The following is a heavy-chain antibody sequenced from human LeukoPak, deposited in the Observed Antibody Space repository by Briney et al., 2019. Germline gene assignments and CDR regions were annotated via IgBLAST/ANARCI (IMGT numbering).Heavy chain of an antibody. CDR2: IGTAGDT. CDR3: AKDYGSLIGNWFDP. Sequence: PGGSLRLSCAASGFTFSSYDMHWVRQATGKGLEWVSAIGTAGDTYYPGSVKGRFTISRENAKNSLYLQMNSLRAGDTALYYCAKDYGSLIGNWFDPWGQGTLVTVSS. CDR1: GFTFSSYD. V-gene: IGHV3-13*01. D-gene: IGHD2/OR15-2a*01. J-gene: IGHJ5*02.